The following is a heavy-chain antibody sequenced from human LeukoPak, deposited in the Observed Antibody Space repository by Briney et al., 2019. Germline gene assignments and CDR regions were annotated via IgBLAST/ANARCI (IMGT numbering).Heavy chain of an antibody. J-gene: IGHJ4*02. CDR1: GFTFSSYS. CDR2: ISSSSSYI. Sequence: GGSLRLSCAASGFTFSSYSMNWVRQAPGKGLEWVSSISSSSSYIYYADSVKGRFTISRDNAKNSLYLQMNSLRAEDTALYFCAKKAQYNGNYPLDYWGQGTLVTVSS. V-gene: IGHV3-21*04. CDR3: AKKAQYNGNYPLDY. D-gene: IGHD1-26*01.